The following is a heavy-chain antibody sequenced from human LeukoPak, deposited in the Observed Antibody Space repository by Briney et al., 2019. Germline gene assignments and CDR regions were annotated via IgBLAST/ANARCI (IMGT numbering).Heavy chain of an antibody. Sequence: SGGSLRLSCEASGFTFRSYWMHWVRQAPGKGLEWVAVISYDGSNKYYADSVKGRFTISRDNSKNTLYLQMNSLRAEDTAVYYCAVYGSGSYYPYYFDYWGQGTLVTVSS. CDR1: GFTFRSYW. J-gene: IGHJ4*02. CDR2: ISYDGSNK. CDR3: AVYGSGSYYPYYFDY. V-gene: IGHV3-30*03. D-gene: IGHD3-10*01.